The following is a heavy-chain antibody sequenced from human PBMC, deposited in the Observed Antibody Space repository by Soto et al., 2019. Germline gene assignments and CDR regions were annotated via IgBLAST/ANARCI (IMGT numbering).Heavy chain of an antibody. V-gene: IGHV3-30-3*01. CDR1: GFTFSSYA. J-gene: IGHJ4*02. D-gene: IGHD6-6*01. CDR3: ANPLPTEYSSSSPYPDY. Sequence: GGSLRLSCAASGFTFSSYAMHWVRRAPGKGREWVAVISYDGSNKYYADSVKGRFTISRDNSKNTLYLQMNSLRAEDTAVYYCANPLPTEYSSSSPYPDYWGQGTLVTVSS. CDR2: ISYDGSNK.